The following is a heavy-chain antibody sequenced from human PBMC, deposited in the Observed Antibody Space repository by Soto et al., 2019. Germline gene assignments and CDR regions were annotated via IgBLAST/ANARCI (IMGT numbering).Heavy chain of an antibody. CDR2: INPMLGVA. CDR1: GGSSSSLV. Sequence: SVKVSCKASGGSSSSLVISWLRQAPGQGPEWMGGINPMLGVANFAQKFQDRVTITADESTTTAYMELSSLRSEDTAVYYCARGPAQFDPWGQGTLVTVSS. D-gene: IGHD2-2*01. J-gene: IGHJ5*02. CDR3: ARGPAQFDP. V-gene: IGHV1-69*10.